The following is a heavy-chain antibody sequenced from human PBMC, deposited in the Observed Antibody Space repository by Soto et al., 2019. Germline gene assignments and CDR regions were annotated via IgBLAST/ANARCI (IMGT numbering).Heavy chain of an antibody. CDR1: VYSFTSYW. V-gene: IGHV5-51*01. CDR2: IYPGDSDT. Sequence: GESLKISCKVSVYSFTSYWIGWVRQMPGKGLEWMGIIYPGDSDTRYSPSFQGQVTISADKSISTAYLQWSSLKASDTAMYYCATDYYGSGSYYNGPQQFDYWGQGTLVTVSS. CDR3: ATDYYGSGSYYNGPQQFDY. D-gene: IGHD3-10*01. J-gene: IGHJ4*02.